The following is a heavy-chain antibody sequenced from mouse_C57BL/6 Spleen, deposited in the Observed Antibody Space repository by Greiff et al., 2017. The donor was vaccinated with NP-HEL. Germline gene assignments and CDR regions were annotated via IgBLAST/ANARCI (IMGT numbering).Heavy chain of an antibody. CDR2: INPNNGGT. J-gene: IGHJ1*03. Sequence: EVQLQQSGPELVKPGASVKMSCKASGYTFTDYNMHWVKQSHGKSLEWIGYINPNNGGTSYNQKFKGKATLTVNKSSSTAYMELRSLTSEDSAVYYLARVYYSNSRGYFDVWGTVTTVTVSS. V-gene: IGHV1-22*01. D-gene: IGHD2-5*01. CDR1: GYTFTDYN. CDR3: ARVYYSNSRGYFDV.